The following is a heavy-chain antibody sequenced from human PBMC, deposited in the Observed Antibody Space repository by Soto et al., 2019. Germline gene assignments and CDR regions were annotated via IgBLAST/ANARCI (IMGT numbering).Heavy chain of an antibody. V-gene: IGHV4-59*08. CDR3: ARHGCGPLPGLVDA. J-gene: IGHJ6*02. CDR1: GGSFTNYD. Sequence: QVQLQESGPGLVKPSETLSLTCTVSGGSFTNYDCSWFRQPPGKGLEWIGYINYDGYSAYNLSLKRRVTLSMDASKTQFSLMLESVTATDTAVYYCARHGCGPLPGLVDAWGPGTTVIVSS. CDR2: INYDGYS.